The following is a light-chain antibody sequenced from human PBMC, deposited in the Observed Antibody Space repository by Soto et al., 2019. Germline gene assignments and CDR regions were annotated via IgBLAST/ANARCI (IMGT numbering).Light chain of an antibody. CDR1: SSDVGGHNF. CDR2: GVS. Sequence: QSVLTQPASVSGSPGQSITISCTGTSSDVGGHNFVSWYQQHPGKAPKVMIYGVSDRPSGVSNRFAGSKSGNTASLTVAGLQVEDEADYYCSSYTRANTWVFGGGTKLTVL. J-gene: IGLJ3*02. CDR3: SSYTRANTWV. V-gene: IGLV2-14*01.